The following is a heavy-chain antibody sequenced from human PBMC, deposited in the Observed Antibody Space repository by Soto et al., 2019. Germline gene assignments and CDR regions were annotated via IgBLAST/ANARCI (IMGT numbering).Heavy chain of an antibody. V-gene: IGHV4-59*08. CDR1: GGYLSSYY. CDR3: ARRSGQRYCSGGSCYWFDP. Sequence: SETLCLTCTVSGGYLSSYYCSWIRQHPGKGLEWIGYIYYSGSTNYNPSLKSRVTISVDTSKNQFSLKLSSVTAADTAVYYCARRSGQRYCSGGSCYWFDPWGQGTLVTVSS. CDR2: IYYSGST. J-gene: IGHJ5*02. D-gene: IGHD2-15*01.